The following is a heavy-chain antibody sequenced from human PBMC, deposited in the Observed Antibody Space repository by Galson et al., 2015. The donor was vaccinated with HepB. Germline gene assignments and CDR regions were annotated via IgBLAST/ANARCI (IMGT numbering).Heavy chain of an antibody. D-gene: IGHD3-10*01. Sequence: CAISGDSVSSNGAAWTWIRQSPSRGLEWLGRTFYRSKWYNDYAVSVKSRITINPDTSKNQFSLQLNSVTPEDTAVYYCVRVRGSGLLIDYWGQGSLVTVSS. CDR3: VRVRGSGLLIDY. CDR1: GDSVSSNGAA. CDR2: TFYRSKWYN. J-gene: IGHJ4*02. V-gene: IGHV6-1*01.